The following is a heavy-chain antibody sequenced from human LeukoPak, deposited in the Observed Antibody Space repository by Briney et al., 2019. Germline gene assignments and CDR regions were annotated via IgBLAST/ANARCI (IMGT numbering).Heavy chain of an antibody. CDR2: IKSKTDGGTT. Sequence: PGGSLRLSCAASGFTFSNAWMSWVRQAPGKGLEWVGRIKSKTDGGTTDYAAPVKGRFTISRDDSKNTLYLQMNSLKTEDTAVYYCTTDAGGGSYYYYGMDVWGQGNTVTVSS. D-gene: IGHD2-15*01. V-gene: IGHV3-15*01. CDR1: GFTFSNAW. J-gene: IGHJ6*02. CDR3: TTDAGGGSYYYYGMDV.